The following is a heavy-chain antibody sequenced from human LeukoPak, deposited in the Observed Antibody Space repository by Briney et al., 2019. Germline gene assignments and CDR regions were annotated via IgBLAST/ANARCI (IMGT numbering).Heavy chain of an antibody. CDR3: ATYGVYGGISDY. D-gene: IGHD4-23*01. Sequence: ASVKVSCKVSGYTLIELSMHWARQAPGKGLEWMGGYDPEDGETIYAQSFQGRVTMTEDTSTDTAYMELNNLRSEDTAVYYCATYGVYGGISDYWGQGTLVTVFS. CDR2: YDPEDGET. V-gene: IGHV1-24*01. J-gene: IGHJ4*02. CDR1: GYTLIELS.